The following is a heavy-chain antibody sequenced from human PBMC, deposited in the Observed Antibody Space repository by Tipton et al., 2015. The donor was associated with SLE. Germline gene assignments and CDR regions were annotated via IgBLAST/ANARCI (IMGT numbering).Heavy chain of an antibody. Sequence: QLVQSGAEVKKPGESLRISCKGSGYSFSSYSMNWVRQAPGKGLEWVSSISSSSSYIYYADSVKGRSTISRDNAKNSLYLQMNSLRAEDTAVYYCARDHLLWFGEGRWFDPWGQGTLVTVSS. CDR1: GYSFSSYS. CDR2: ISSSSSYI. CDR3: ARDHLLWFGEGRWFDP. D-gene: IGHD3-10*01. J-gene: IGHJ5*02. V-gene: IGHV3-21*01.